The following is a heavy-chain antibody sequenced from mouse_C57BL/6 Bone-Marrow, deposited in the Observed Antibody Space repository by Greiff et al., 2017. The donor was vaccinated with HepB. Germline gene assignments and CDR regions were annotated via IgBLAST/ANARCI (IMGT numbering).Heavy chain of an antibody. CDR3: TIWPFY. Sequence: VQLQQSGTVLARPGASVKMSCKTSGYTFTSYWMHWVKQRPGQGLEWIGAIYPVNSDTSYNQKFKGKAKLTAVTSASTAYMELSSLTNEDSAVYYCTIWPFYWGQGTTLTVSS. CDR1: GYTFTSYW. J-gene: IGHJ2*01. D-gene: IGHD1-1*02. V-gene: IGHV1-5*01. CDR2: IYPVNSDT.